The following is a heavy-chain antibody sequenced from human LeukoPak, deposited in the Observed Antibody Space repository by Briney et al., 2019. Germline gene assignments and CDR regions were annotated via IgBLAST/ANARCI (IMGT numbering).Heavy chain of an antibody. Sequence: ASVKVSCKASGYTFTGYYMHWVRQAPGQGLEWMGWINPNSGGTNYAQKFQGRVTMTRDTSISTAYMELSRLRSDDTAVYYCARDPFDGDYYYYYYGMDVWGQATTVTVSS. J-gene: IGHJ6*02. CDR2: INPNSGGT. D-gene: IGHD4-17*01. CDR3: ARDPFDGDYYYYYYGMDV. V-gene: IGHV1-2*02. CDR1: GYTFTGYY.